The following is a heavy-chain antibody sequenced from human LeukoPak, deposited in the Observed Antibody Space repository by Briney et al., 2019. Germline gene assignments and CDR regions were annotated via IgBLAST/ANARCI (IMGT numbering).Heavy chain of an antibody. J-gene: IGHJ3*02. CDR3: ARSTIKNINDAFDI. CDR1: GFTFSSYV. D-gene: IGHD2/OR15-2a*01. CDR2: ISGSGTNT. V-gene: IGHV3-23*01. Sequence: GGSLRLSCAVSGFTFSSYVMSWVRQARGKGLEWVSAISGSGTNTYYADSVKGRFTVSRDNSKNTLYLQMNSLRAEDTALYYCARSTIKNINDAFDIWGQGTMVTVSS.